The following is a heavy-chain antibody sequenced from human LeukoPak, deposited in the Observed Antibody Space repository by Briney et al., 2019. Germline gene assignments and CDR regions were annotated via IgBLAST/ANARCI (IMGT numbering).Heavy chain of an antibody. CDR3: AKRSSPYCSTGVCHFDY. CDR1: GYTFTSYY. V-gene: IGHV1-46*01. J-gene: IGHJ4*02. Sequence: ASVKVSCKASGYTFTSYYMHWVRQAPGQGLEWMGIINPSGGSTSYAQKFQDRVTMTRDTSTSTVYMELSSLRAEDTAVYYCAKRSSPYCSTGVCHFDYWGQGTLVTVSS. CDR2: INPSGGST. D-gene: IGHD2-8*01.